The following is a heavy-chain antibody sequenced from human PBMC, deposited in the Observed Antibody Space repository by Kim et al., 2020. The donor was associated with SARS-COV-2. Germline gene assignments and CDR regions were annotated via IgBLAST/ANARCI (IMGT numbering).Heavy chain of an antibody. Sequence: DSVKGRFTISRDNAKNSLYLQMNSLRAEDTAVYYCARDRGHSYYYYGMDVWGQGTTVTVSS. CDR3: ARDRGHSYYYYGMDV. D-gene: IGHD3-10*01. J-gene: IGHJ6*02. V-gene: IGHV3-11*06.